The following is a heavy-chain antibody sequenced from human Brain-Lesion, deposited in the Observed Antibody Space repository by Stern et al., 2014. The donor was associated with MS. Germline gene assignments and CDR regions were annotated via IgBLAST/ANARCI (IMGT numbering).Heavy chain of an antibody. CDR3: ARIDRGNYDFWSGYYDYWFDP. V-gene: IGHV3-7*01. CDR2: IIHDGSAK. Sequence: EVQLVESGGDLFPPGGSLRLSCVASGFTFSDYWLTWVRQAPGKGLQWVANIIHDGSAKNYVDSGKGRFTISRDNAKNSLYLQMNSLRVDDTAVYYCARIDRGNYDFWSGYYDYWFDPWGQGTLVTVSS. CDR1: GFTFSDYW. D-gene: IGHD3-3*01. J-gene: IGHJ5*02.